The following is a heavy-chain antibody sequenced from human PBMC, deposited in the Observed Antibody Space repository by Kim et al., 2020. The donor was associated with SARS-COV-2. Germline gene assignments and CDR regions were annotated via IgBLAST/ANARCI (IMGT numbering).Heavy chain of an antibody. Sequence: GGSLRLSCAASGFTFSNYEMNWVRQAPGKGLEWVSYITRSSSTKYYADSVKGRFTISRDNAKNSLYLQMNSLRAEDTAVYYCARDPSIVGAKRTFDFWGQGALVTLSA. V-gene: IGHV3-48*03. D-gene: IGHD1-26*01. CDR1: GFTFSNYE. CDR3: ARDPSIVGAKRTFDF. CDR2: ITRSSSTK. J-gene: IGHJ4*02.